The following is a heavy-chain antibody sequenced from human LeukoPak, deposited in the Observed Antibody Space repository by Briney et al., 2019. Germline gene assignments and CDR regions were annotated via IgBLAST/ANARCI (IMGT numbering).Heavy chain of an antibody. V-gene: IGHV4-59*01. CDR3: ARVRVNCSGGSCYYYMDV. CDR1: GGSISSYY. CDR2: IYYSGST. D-gene: IGHD2-15*01. J-gene: IGHJ6*03. Sequence: SETLSLTCTVSGGSISSYYWSWIRQPPGKGLEWIGYIYYSGSTNYNPSLKSRVTISVDTSKNQFSLKLSSVTAADTAVDYCARVRVNCSGGSCYYYMDVWGKGTTVTVSS.